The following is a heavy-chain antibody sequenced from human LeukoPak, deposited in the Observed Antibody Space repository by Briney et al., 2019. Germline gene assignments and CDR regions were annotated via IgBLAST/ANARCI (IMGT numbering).Heavy chain of an antibody. CDR1: GGSFSGYY. CDR2: INHSGST. Sequence: SETLSLTCAVYGGSFSGYYWSWIRQPPGKGLEWIGEINHSGSTNYNPSLKSRVTISVDTSKNQFSLKLSSVTAADTAVYYCARDYGSGSYPRIYFDYWGQGTLVTVSS. CDR3: ARDYGSGSYPRIYFDY. D-gene: IGHD3-10*01. J-gene: IGHJ4*02. V-gene: IGHV4-34*01.